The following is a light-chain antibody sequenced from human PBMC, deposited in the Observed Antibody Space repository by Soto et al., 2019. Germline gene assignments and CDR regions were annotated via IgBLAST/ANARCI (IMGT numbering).Light chain of an antibody. CDR2: GAS. CDR3: QQDASSPGYT. CDR1: QSVSSSY. Sequence: EIVLTQSPGTLSLSPGERATLSCRASQSVSSSYLAWYQQKPGQAPRLLIYGASSRATGIPDRFSGSGSGTDFTVTISRLGPEDFAVYYCQQDASSPGYTLGQETK. J-gene: IGKJ2*01. V-gene: IGKV3-20*01.